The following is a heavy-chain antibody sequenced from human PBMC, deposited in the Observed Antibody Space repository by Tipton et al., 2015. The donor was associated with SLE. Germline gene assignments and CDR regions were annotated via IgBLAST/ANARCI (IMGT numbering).Heavy chain of an antibody. CDR2: IWYDGSNK. V-gene: IGHV3-33*08. CDR1: GFTFSSYG. D-gene: IGHD3-9*01. CDR3: ARVLTPYYGMDV. J-gene: IGHJ6*02. Sequence: SLRLSCAASGFTFSSYGMHWVRRAPGKGLEWVAVIWYDGSNKYYADSVKGRFTISRDNSKNTLHLQMNSLRAEDTAVYYCARVLTPYYGMDVWGQGTTVTVSS.